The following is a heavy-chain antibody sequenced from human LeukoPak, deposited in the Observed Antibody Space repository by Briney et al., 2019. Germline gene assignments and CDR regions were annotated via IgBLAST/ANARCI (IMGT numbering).Heavy chain of an antibody. Sequence: PGGSLRLSCAASGFTFSSYSMTWVRQAPGKGLEWVSSISSSSSYICYADSVKGRFIISRDNAKNSLYLQMNSLRAEDTAVYYCASLRYSYGLSDALDIWGQGTMVTVSS. CDR2: ISSSSSYI. J-gene: IGHJ3*02. D-gene: IGHD5-18*01. V-gene: IGHV3-21*01. CDR1: GFTFSSYS. CDR3: ASLRYSYGLSDALDI.